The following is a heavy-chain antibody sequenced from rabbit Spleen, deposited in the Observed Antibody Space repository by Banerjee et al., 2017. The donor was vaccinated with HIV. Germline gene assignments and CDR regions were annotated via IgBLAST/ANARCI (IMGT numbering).Heavy chain of an antibody. Sequence: QEQLVESGGGLVQPEGSLTLTCTASGFSFSNTYDICWVRQAPGKGLECMACIYTLTDSTWYASWAKGRFTISKTSSTTVTLQMTSLTAADTATYFCARNLGSGVWDAFDPWGPGTLVTVS. CDR1: GFSFSNTYD. J-gene: IGHJ2*01. CDR3: ARNLGSGVWDAFDP. V-gene: IGHV1S45*01. D-gene: IGHD1-1*01. CDR2: IYTLTDST.